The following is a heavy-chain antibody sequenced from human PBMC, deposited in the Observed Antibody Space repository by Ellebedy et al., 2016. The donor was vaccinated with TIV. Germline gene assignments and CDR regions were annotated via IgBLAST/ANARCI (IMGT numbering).Heavy chain of an antibody. D-gene: IGHD6-6*01. CDR1: GFSVRSNY. J-gene: IGHJ4*02. CDR2: IKQDGSEK. V-gene: IGHV3-7*03. Sequence: GESLKISCAASGFSVRSNYMCWVRQAPGKGLEWVANIKQDGSEKNYVDSVKGRFTVSRDNAKNSLYLQMNSLRAEDTAVYYCASEYSSSSHWGYWGQGTLVTVSS. CDR3: ASEYSSSSHWGY.